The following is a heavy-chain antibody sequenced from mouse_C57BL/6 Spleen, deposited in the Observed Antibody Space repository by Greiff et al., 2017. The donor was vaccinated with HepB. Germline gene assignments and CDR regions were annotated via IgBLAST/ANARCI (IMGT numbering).Heavy chain of an antibody. CDR1: GYAFSSSW. CDR3: ARDSYYGSSPAWFAY. V-gene: IGHV1-82*01. CDR2: IYPGDGDT. D-gene: IGHD1-1*01. J-gene: IGHJ3*01. Sequence: VQLQQSGPELVKPGASVKISCKASGYAFSSSWMNWVKQRPGKGLEWIGRIYPGDGDTNYNGKFKGKATLTADKSSSTAYMQLSSLTSEDSAVYFCARDSYYGSSPAWFAYWGQRTLVTVSA.